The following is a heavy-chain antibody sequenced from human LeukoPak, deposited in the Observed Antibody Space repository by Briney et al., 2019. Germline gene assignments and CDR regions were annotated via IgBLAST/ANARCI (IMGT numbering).Heavy chain of an antibody. V-gene: IGHV3-30*03. J-gene: IGHJ6*03. CDR1: GFTFSSYW. D-gene: IGHD6-6*01. Sequence: GGSLRLSCAASGFTFSSYWMSWVRQAPGKGLEWVAVISYDGSNKYYRDSVKGRFTISRDNSKNTLYLQLNSLRSEDTAVYSCARDTSIVDPAGYMDVWGKGTTVTVSS. CDR3: ARDTSIVDPAGYMDV. CDR2: ISYDGSNK.